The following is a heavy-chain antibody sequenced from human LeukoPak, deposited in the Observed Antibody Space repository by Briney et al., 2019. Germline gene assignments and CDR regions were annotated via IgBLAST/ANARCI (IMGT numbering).Heavy chain of an antibody. V-gene: IGHV3-33*06. J-gene: IGHJ4*02. Sequence: GGSLRLSCAASGFTFSSYGMHWVRQAPGKGLEWVAVIWYDGGNKYYADSVKGRFTISRDSSKNTLYLQLNSLRAEDTAVYYCAKVAGPYCSGGSCPHFDYWGQGTLVTVSS. CDR2: IWYDGGNK. CDR3: AKVAGPYCSGGSCPHFDY. D-gene: IGHD2-15*01. CDR1: GFTFSSYG.